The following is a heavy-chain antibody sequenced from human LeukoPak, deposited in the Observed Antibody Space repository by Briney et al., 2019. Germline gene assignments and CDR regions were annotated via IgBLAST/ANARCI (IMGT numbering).Heavy chain of an antibody. V-gene: IGHV3-72*01. J-gene: IGHJ3*02. CDR3: THVGGWTTGSDAFDI. Sequence: GGSLRLSCAASGFTFSDHHMDWVRQAPGKGVEWVGRIRQKRNRYTTEYAACGKGRFTIARTDSDNSLYLQINRLTAEDTAVYYCTHVGGWTTGSDAFDIWGQGTMVTVSS. D-gene: IGHD1-14*01. CDR1: GFTFSDHH. CDR2: IRQKRNRYTT.